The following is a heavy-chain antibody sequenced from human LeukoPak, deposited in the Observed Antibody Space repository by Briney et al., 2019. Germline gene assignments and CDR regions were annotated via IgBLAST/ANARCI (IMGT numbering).Heavy chain of an antibody. CDR3: ASLGGSGSWNFGY. CDR1: GGSISNYY. Sequence: SETLSLTCTVSGGSISNYYWSWIRQPPGKGLEWIGYIYYRGSTNYNPSLKSRVTISLDTSKNQFSLKLNSVTAAYTAVYYCASLGGSGSWNFGYWGQGTLVTVSS. J-gene: IGHJ4*02. V-gene: IGHV4-59*01. CDR2: IYYRGST. D-gene: IGHD3-10*01.